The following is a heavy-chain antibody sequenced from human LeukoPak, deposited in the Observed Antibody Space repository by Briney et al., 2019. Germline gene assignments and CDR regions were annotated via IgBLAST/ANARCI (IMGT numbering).Heavy chain of an antibody. CDR2: ISGSGGST. Sequence: QTGGSLRLSCAASGFTFSSYAMSWVRQAPGKGLEWVSAISGSGGSTYYAASVRGRFTISRDTSRSTLYLQMNSLRAEDAAVYYCAKAPVTSCRGAFCYPFDYWGQGTLVTVSS. CDR3: AKAPVTSCRGAFCYPFDY. D-gene: IGHD2-15*01. V-gene: IGHV3-23*01. CDR1: GFTFSSYA. J-gene: IGHJ4*02.